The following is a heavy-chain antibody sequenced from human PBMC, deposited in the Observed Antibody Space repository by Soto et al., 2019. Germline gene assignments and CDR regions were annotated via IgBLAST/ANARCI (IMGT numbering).Heavy chain of an antibody. CDR2: ISGGRSGT. D-gene: IGHD2-2*01. Sequence: ESGAGLVQPGGSLRLSCAASGFTFSAYAMSWVRQAPGKGLEWVSAISGGRSGTYYADSVRGRFTLSRDDSTNTLYLQMNSLRSEDTAIYYCAKGSLGYCSGATCYFFDFWGQGTLVTVSS. J-gene: IGHJ4*02. CDR1: GFTFSAYA. V-gene: IGHV3-23*01. CDR3: AKGSLGYCSGATCYFFDF.